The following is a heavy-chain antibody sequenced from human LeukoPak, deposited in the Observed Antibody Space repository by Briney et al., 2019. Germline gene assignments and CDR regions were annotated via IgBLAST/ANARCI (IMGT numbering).Heavy chain of an antibody. CDR1: GGTFSSYA. CDR2: IIPIFGTA. V-gene: IGHV1-69*01. D-gene: IGHD4-23*01. CDR3: ASLGGGNSSYYYYYYMDV. J-gene: IGHJ6*03. Sequence: SVKVSCKASGGTFSSYAISWVRQAPGQGLEWMGGIIPIFGTANYAQKFQGRVTITADESTSTAYMELSSLRSEDTAVYYCASLGGGNSSYYYYYYMDVWGKGTTVTVSS.